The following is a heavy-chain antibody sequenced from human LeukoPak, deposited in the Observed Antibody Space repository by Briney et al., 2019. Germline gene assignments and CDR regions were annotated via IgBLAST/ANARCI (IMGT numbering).Heavy chain of an antibody. Sequence: RPGGCLRLSCAASGFTFSRYYMHWVRQAPGKGLVWVSRINSDGSSTTYADSVKGRFTISRDNAKNTLYLQMNSLKVEDTAVYYCSRVFVGDEYSSSGYWGQGTLVTVSS. CDR2: INSDGSST. V-gene: IGHV3-74*01. CDR3: SRVFVGDEYSSSGY. D-gene: IGHD6-13*01. J-gene: IGHJ4*02. CDR1: GFTFSRYY.